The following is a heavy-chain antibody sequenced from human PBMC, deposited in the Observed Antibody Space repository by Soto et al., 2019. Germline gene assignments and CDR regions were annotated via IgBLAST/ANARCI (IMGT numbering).Heavy chain of an antibody. V-gene: IGHV3-30-3*01. D-gene: IGHD3-10*01. CDR3: ARDDEGGSYCDLGY. Sequence: GSLRLSCEASGFTFSSYIMHWVRQAPGKGLEWVAVILYDGSNKYYADSVKGRFSISRDNSKNTLYLQMNSLRDEDTAVYYCARDDEGGSYCDLGYWGQGTQVTVSS. CDR2: ILYDGSNK. CDR1: GFTFSSYI. J-gene: IGHJ4*02.